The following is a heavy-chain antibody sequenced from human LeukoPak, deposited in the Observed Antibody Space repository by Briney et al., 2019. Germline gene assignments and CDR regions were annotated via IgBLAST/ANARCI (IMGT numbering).Heavy chain of an antibody. V-gene: IGHV4-59*01. Sequence: SETLSLTCTVSGGSISSYYWSWILQPPGKGLEWIGYIYYSGSTNYNPSLKSRVTISVDTSKNQFSLKLSSVTAADTAVYYCAGSQGGDLYFDYWGQGTLVTVSS. J-gene: IGHJ4*02. CDR2: IYYSGST. CDR1: GGSISSYY. CDR3: AGSQGGDLYFDY. D-gene: IGHD2-21*01.